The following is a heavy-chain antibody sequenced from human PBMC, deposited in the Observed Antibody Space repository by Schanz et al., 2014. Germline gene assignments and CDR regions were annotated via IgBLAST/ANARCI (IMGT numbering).Heavy chain of an antibody. CDR1: GYTFTGYY. D-gene: IGHD1-7*01. CDR2: INPNSGAT. J-gene: IGHJ5*02. Sequence: QVQLVQSGAEVKKPGASVKVSCKASGYTFTGYYMHWVRQAPGQGLEWMGWINPNSGATYYAQKFQGRVTLTSDASLTTVYMEVHSLTSDDTAVFFCARDQTGTTNWFDPWGQGTLVTVSS. V-gene: IGHV1-2*02. CDR3: ARDQTGTTNWFDP.